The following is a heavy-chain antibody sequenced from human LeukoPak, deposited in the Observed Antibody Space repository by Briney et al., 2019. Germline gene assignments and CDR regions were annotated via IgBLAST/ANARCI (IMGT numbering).Heavy chain of an antibody. CDR2: ISYDGSNK. V-gene: IGHV3-30-3*01. CDR1: GFTFSSYA. J-gene: IGHJ4*02. Sequence: PGRSLRLSCAASGFTFSSYAMHWVRQAPGKGLEWVAVISYDGSNKYYADSVKGRFTISRDDSKNTLYLQMNSLRAEDTAVYYCARDRTITARWLQPSYWGQGTLVTVSS. D-gene: IGHD5-24*01. CDR3: ARDRTITARWLQPSY.